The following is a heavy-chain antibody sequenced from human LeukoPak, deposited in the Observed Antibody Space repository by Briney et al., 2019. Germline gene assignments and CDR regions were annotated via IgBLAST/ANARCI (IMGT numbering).Heavy chain of an antibody. CDR1: GYTFTSYG. CDR2: INPNSGGT. J-gene: IGHJ6*02. CDR3: ARSRLYCSSTSCYYHYYYGMDV. Sequence: ASVKVSCKASGYTFTSYGISWVRQAPGQGLEWMGWINPNSGGTNYAQKFQGRVTMTRDTSISTAYMELSRLRSDDTAVYYCARSRLYCSSTSCYYHYYYGMDVWGQGTTVTVSS. V-gene: IGHV1-2*02. D-gene: IGHD2-2*01.